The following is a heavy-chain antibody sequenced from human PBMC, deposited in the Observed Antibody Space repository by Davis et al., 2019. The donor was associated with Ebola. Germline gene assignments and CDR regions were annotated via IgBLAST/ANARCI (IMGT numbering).Heavy chain of an antibody. V-gene: IGHV4-34*01. CDR3: ARASMSAYSSGLDY. J-gene: IGHJ4*02. D-gene: IGHD3-22*01. CDR1: GFTFSSYA. CDR2: INHTGET. Sequence: MPGGSLRLSCAASGFTFSSYAMSWIRQSPGERLEWIGDINHTGETHYNPSLRRRVIISVDKSKEEFSLQVTSVTAADTAVYYCARASMSAYSSGLDYWGQGTLVTVSS.